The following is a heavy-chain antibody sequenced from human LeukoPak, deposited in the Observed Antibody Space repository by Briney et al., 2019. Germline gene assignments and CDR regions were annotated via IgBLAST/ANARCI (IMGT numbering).Heavy chain of an antibody. CDR2: IYYSGST. D-gene: IGHD5-18*01. CDR1: GGSISGFY. J-gene: IGHJ5*02. Sequence: SETLSLTCTVSGGSISGFYWSWIRQPPGKGLEWIGYIYYSGSTNYNPSLKSRVTISVDTSKNQFSLKLSSVTAADTAVYYCARYTSDTGWFDPWGQGTLVTVSS. CDR3: ARYTSDTGWFDP. V-gene: IGHV4-59*01.